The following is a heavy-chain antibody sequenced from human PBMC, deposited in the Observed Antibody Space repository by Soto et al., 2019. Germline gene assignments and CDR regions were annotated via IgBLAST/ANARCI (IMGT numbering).Heavy chain of an antibody. CDR3: AREQPYYHKSSAYRSGRGLDY. CDR2: IYYSGST. CDR1: GGSISSGGYY. V-gene: IGHV4-31*03. Sequence: SETLSLTCTVSGGSISSGGYYWNWIRQHPGMGLEWIGYIYYSGSTYYNPSLKSRASISLDTSKNQLSLKLSSVTAADTAVYYCAREQPYYHKSSAYRSGRGLDYWGKGTRVTVSS. D-gene: IGHD3-22*01. J-gene: IGHJ4*02.